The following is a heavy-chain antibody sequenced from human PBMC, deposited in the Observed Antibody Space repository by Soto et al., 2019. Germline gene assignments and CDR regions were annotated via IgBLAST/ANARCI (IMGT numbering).Heavy chain of an antibody. V-gene: IGHV4-34*01. J-gene: IGHJ4*02. CDR2: INHSGST. Sequence: QVQLQQWGAGLLKPSETLSLTCAVYGGSFSGYYWSWIRQPPGKGLEWIGEINHSGSTNYNPSLKSRVTISVDTSKNQFSLKLSSVTAADTAVYYCASYITDATDYFDYWGQGTLVTVSS. CDR1: GGSFSGYY. CDR3: ASYITDATDYFDY. D-gene: IGHD3-3*01.